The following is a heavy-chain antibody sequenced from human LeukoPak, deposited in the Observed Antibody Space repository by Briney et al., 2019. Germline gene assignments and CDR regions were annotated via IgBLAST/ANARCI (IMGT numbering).Heavy chain of an antibody. CDR3: ARVFGVVGAFDI. J-gene: IGHJ3*02. D-gene: IGHD2-2*01. CDR2: IIPIFGTA. CDR1: GYTFTGYY. Sequence: GASVKVSCKASGYTFTGYYMHWVRQAPGQGLEWMGGIIPIFGTANYAQKFQGRVTITADESTSTAYMELSSLRSEDTAVYYCARVFGVVGAFDIWGQGTMVTVSS. V-gene: IGHV1-69*13.